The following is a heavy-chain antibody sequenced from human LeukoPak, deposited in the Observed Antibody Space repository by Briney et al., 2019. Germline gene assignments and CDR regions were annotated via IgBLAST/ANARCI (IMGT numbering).Heavy chain of an antibody. Sequence: GGSLRLSCAASGFTFRNYAMHWVRQAPGKGLEWVAVISYDGANKHYADSVKGRFTISRDDSKNTLYMQMNSLRAEDTAVYYCARGVRIAVAGNIDYWGQGTLVTVSS. J-gene: IGHJ4*02. CDR1: GFTFRNYA. CDR2: ISYDGANK. V-gene: IGHV3-30*04. D-gene: IGHD6-19*01. CDR3: ARGVRIAVAGNIDY.